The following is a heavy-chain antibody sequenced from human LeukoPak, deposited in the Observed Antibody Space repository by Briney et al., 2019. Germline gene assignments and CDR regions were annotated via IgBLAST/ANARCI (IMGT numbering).Heavy chain of an antibody. CDR3: AREEVRGYPDY. CDR2: ISAYNGNT. J-gene: IGHJ4*02. V-gene: IGHV1-18*01. CDR1: GYTFTSSS. Sequence: ASVKVSCKASGYTFTSSSISWVRLAPGQGREWMGWISAYNGNTNYAQKLQGRVTMTTDTSTSAAYMELRSLRSDDTAVYYCAREEVRGYPDYWGQGTLVTVSS. D-gene: IGHD3-3*01.